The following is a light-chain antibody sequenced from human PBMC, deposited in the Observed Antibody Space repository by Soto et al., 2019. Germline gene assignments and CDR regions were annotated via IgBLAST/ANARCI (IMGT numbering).Light chain of an antibody. J-gene: IGLJ3*02. CDR3: CSYARSDTWV. V-gene: IGLV2-23*02. Sequence: QSVLTQPASVSGSPGQSITISCTGTSSDVGNYNLVSWYQQHPGKAPKVMIYEVSKRPSGVSNRFSGSKSGNTASLTISGLQAEDDADYYCCSYARSDTWVFGGGTKLTVL. CDR1: SSDVGNYNL. CDR2: EVS.